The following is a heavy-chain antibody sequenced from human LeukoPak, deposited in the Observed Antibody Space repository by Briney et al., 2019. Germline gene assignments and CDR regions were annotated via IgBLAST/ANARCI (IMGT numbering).Heavy chain of an antibody. D-gene: IGHD3-22*01. V-gene: IGHV3-21*01. CDR1: GFTFSSYS. J-gene: IGHJ4*02. Sequence: GGSLRLSCAASGFTFSSYSMNWVRQAPGKGLEWVSSICSSSSYIYYADSVKGRFTISRDNAKNSLYLQMNSLRAEDTAVYYCARETDTYYYDSSGLGGDYWGQGTLVTVSS. CDR3: ARETDTYYYDSSGLGGDY. CDR2: ICSSSSYI.